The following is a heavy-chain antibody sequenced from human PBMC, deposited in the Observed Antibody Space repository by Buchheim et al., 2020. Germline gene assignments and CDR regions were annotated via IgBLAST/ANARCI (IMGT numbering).Heavy chain of an antibody. V-gene: IGHV2-70*15. J-gene: IGHJ6*02. CDR2: IDWDDDK. D-gene: IGHD6-19*01. Sequence: QVTLRESGPALVKPTQTLTLTCTFSGFSLSTSGMCVSWIRQPPGQALEWLARIDWDDDKYYSTSLKTRLTISKDTSKNQVVLTMTNMDPVDTASYYCGRKTGSYSSGWYWGVMDVWGQGTT. CDR3: GRKTGSYSSGWYWGVMDV. CDR1: GFSLSTSGMC.